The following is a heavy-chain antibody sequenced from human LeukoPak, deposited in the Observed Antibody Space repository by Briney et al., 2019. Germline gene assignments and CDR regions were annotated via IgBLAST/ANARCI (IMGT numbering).Heavy chain of an antibody. D-gene: IGHD2-2*03. J-gene: IGHJ5*02. V-gene: IGHV4-34*01. CDR2: INHSGST. CDR3: ARGFGYCSSTSCYAASDP. CDR1: GGSFSGYY. Sequence: SETLSLTCAVYGGSFSGYYWSWIRQPPGKELEWIGEINHSGSTNYNPSLKSRVTISVDTSKNRFSLKLSSVTAADTAVYYCARGFGYCSSTSCYAASDPWGQGTLVTVSS.